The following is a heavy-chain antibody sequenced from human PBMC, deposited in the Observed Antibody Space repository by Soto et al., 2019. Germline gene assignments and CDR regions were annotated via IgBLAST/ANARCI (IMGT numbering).Heavy chain of an antibody. V-gene: IGHV3-7*05. CDR3: ARAAV. CDR2: IKQDGSEQ. CDR1: GFTFSGYW. J-gene: IGHJ6*02. Sequence: EVQLVESGGGLVQSGGSLRLSCAASGFTFSGYWMSWVRQAPGKGLEWVANIKQDGSEQFYVDSVKGRFTISRDNAKNAPYLQLNPMTAEDTAVYYCARAAVWGQGTRVTVSS.